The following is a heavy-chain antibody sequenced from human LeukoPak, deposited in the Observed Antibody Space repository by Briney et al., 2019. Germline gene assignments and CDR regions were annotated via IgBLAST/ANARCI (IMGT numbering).Heavy chain of an antibody. Sequence: SETLSLTCTVSGGSISSGGYYWSWIRQHPGTGLEWIGYIYYSGSTYYNPSLKSRVTISVDTSKNQFSLKLSSVTAADTAVYYCARGSSSVAGTGAWFDPWGQGTLVTVSS. J-gene: IGHJ5*02. CDR2: IYYSGST. V-gene: IGHV4-31*03. CDR3: ARGSSSVAGTGAWFDP. CDR1: GGSISSGGYY. D-gene: IGHD6-19*01.